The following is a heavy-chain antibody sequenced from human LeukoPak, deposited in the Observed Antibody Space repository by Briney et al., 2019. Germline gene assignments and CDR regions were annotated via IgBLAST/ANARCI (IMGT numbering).Heavy chain of an antibody. Sequence: GESLKISCRTSGYSFATYWIAWVRQLPGKGLEWMRIIYPGDSDTRYSPSFQGQVTISADKSISTAYLQWSSLKASDTAMYYCARGVDCTTTSCYKRTGWFDPWGQGTLVTVSS. J-gene: IGHJ5*02. V-gene: IGHV5-51*01. CDR1: GYSFATYW. CDR2: IYPGDSDT. CDR3: ARGVDCTTTSCYKRTGWFDP. D-gene: IGHD2-2*02.